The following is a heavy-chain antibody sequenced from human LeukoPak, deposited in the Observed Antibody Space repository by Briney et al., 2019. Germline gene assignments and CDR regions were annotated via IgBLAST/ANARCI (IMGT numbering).Heavy chain of an antibody. D-gene: IGHD1-26*01. CDR1: GLTSSRYW. CDR2: IKQDGSEK. CDR3: ARPSRSESFY. Sequence: GGSLRLSCAASGLTSSRYWMSWVRLAPGKGLEWVANIKQDGSEKYYVDSVKGRFTISRDNAKNSLYLQMDSLRAEDAAVYYCARPSRSESFYWGQGTLVTVSS. V-gene: IGHV3-7*03. J-gene: IGHJ4*02.